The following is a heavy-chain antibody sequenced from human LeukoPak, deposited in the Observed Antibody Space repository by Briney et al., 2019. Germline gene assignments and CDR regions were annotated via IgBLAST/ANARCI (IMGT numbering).Heavy chain of an antibody. D-gene: IGHD2-15*01. CDR1: GFTLSSYW. CDR2: INPVGTST. Sequence: GGSLRLSCVGSGFTLSSYWMHWVRQAPGKGLVWVARINPVGTSTIYADSVKGRFTISRDNVKNTLYLQMSSLRAEDTAVYYCARDASPTTVRSYWGQGTLVAVSP. V-gene: IGHV3-74*01. CDR3: ARDASPTTVRSY. J-gene: IGHJ4*02.